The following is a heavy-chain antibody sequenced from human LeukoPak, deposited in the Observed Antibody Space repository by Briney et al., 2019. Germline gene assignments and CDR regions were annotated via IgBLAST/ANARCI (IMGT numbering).Heavy chain of an antibody. J-gene: IGHJ4*02. CDR1: GSTFTGYY. CDR3: ARGGYCSGGSCYSDY. Sequence: ASVKVSCTASGSTFTGYYMHWVRQAPGQGLGWVGWFNPNSGGTNYAQKVQGRVTMTRDTSISTAYMELSRLRSEDTAVYYCARGGYCSGGSCYSDYWGQGTLVTVSS. V-gene: IGHV1-2*02. CDR2: FNPNSGGT. D-gene: IGHD2-15*01.